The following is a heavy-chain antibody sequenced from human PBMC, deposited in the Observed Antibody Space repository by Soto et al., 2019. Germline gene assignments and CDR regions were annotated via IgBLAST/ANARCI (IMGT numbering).Heavy chain of an antibody. CDR3: ARDHIVVVPAATRPFDY. D-gene: IGHD2-2*01. J-gene: IGHJ4*02. V-gene: IGHV4-34*01. Sequence: TETLSLTCSVYGGSFSGYYGSWIRQPPGKGLEWIGEINHSGSTNYNPSLKSRVTISVDTSKNQFSLKLSSVTAADTAVYYCARDHIVVVPAATRPFDYWGQGTLVTVSS. CDR1: GGSFSGYY. CDR2: INHSGST.